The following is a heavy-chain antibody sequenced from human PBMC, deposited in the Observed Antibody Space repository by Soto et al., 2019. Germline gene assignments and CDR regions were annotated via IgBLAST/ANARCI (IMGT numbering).Heavy chain of an antibody. CDR3: ATGLSGDKVDY. CDR2: TFNIGST. J-gene: IGHJ4*02. CDR1: GGSVSHGDYY. D-gene: IGHD7-27*01. V-gene: IGHV4-30-4*01. Sequence: QVQLQESGPGLVTPSRTLSLSCTVSGGSVSHGDYYWSWIRQPPQKGLEWIGHTFNIGSTYSNPSLKSRVTISVDTSKNQFSLTLSSVTAADTGVYYCATGLSGDKVDYWGQGTLVTVSS.